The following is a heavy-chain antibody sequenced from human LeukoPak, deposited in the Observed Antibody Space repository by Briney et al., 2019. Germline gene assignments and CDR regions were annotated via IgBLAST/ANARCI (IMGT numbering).Heavy chain of an antibody. D-gene: IGHD3-3*01. V-gene: IGHV4-4*02. CDR1: GDSISSSKW. CDR3: AIWSNFYAFDY. J-gene: IGHJ4*02. CDR2: IYHGGTT. Sequence: SETLSLTCAVSGDSISSSKWWTWVRQPPGKGLEWIGEIYHGGTTNYNPSLKNRVTISLDESKNQFSLKLNSVTAADTAMYYCAIWSNFYAFDYWGQGTLVTVSS.